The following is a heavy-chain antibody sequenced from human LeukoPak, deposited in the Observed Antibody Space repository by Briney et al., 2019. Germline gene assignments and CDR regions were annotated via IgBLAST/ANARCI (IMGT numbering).Heavy chain of an antibody. J-gene: IGHJ4*02. Sequence: ASVKVSCKVSGYTLTELSMHWVRQAPGKGLEWMGGFDPEDGETIYAQKFQGRVTMTEDTSTDTAYVELSSLRSEDTAVYYCATDQKYTGEFDYWGQGTLVTVSS. D-gene: IGHD5-18*01. CDR2: FDPEDGET. CDR3: ATDQKYTGEFDY. V-gene: IGHV1-24*01. CDR1: GYTLTELS.